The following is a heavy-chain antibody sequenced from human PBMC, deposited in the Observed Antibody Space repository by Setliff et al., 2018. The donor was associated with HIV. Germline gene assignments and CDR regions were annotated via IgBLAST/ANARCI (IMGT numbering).Heavy chain of an antibody. CDR2: IIPVFGTT. J-gene: IGHJ6*03. CDR3: ARGAGTAAGTHYYMDV. D-gene: IGHD6-13*01. Sequence: SVKVSCKASGGSLSDFGINWVRQAPGQGLEWVGGIIPVFGTTNYAQEFQGRVRIIADESRNTAYMELSSLRSEDTAMYYCARGAGTAAGTHYYMDVWGKGTTVTV. CDR1: GGSLSDFG. V-gene: IGHV1-69*13.